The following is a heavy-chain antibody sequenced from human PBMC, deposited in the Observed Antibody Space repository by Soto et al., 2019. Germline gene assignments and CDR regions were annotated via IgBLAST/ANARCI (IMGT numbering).Heavy chain of an antibody. J-gene: IGHJ6*02. CDR1: GFTFSSYA. Sequence: GVSLRLSYAASGFTFSSYAMSCVCRATGTGLECVYSIFGSGGRTYCADFVKGRFTISRDTSKNTLYLQMNRLRAEDTAVYYCAKDLFTDDFWSGYSSLSDYYYYYGMDVRGQGNTVTVSS. CDR2: IFGSGGRT. CDR3: AKDLFTDDFWSGYSSLSDYYYYYGMDV. V-gene: IGHV3-23*01. D-gene: IGHD3-3*01.